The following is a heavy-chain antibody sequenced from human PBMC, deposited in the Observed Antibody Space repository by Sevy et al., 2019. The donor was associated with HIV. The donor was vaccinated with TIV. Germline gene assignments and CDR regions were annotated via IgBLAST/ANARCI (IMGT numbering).Heavy chain of an antibody. D-gene: IGHD3-22*01. J-gene: IGHJ4*02. Sequence: ASVKVSCKASGYNFNTYGITWVRQAPGQGLEWMGWIGVNNGKTNYAARLQARISMTADTSTSTVYMELRTLTSDDTAIYFCARDSYYYDMHSSYRPPDYWGQGMLVTVSS. CDR3: ARDSYYYDMHSSYRPPDY. CDR2: IGVNNGKT. V-gene: IGHV1-18*01. CDR1: GYNFNTYG.